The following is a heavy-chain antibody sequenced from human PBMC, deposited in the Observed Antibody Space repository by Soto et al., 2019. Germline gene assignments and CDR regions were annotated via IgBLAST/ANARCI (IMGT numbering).Heavy chain of an antibody. CDR3: ARGRIVVVPAQAGYFQH. CDR2: INHSGST. V-gene: IGHV4-34*01. CDR1: GGSFSGYY. Sequence: QVQLQQWGAGLLKPSETLSLTCAVYGGSFSGYYWSWIRQPPGKGLEWIGEINHSGSTNYNPSLKSRVTISVDTSKNQFSLKLSSVTAADTAVYYCARGRIVVVPAQAGYFQHWGQGTLVTVSS. J-gene: IGHJ1*01. D-gene: IGHD2-2*01.